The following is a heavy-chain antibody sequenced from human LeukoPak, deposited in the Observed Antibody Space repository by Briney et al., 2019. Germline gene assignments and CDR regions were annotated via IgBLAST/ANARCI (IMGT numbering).Heavy chain of an antibody. Sequence: SQTLSLTCAVSGGSISSGGYCWSWIRQPPGKGLEWIGNIYHSGSTYYHPSLKSRVTISVDRSTNQFSLKLSSVTAADTAVYYCARGGLVGSTTSSSTLDAFDIWGRGTMVTVSS. CDR2: IYHSGST. CDR1: GGSISSGGYC. CDR3: ARGGLVGSTTSSSTLDAFDI. J-gene: IGHJ3*02. D-gene: IGHD1-26*01. V-gene: IGHV4-30-2*01.